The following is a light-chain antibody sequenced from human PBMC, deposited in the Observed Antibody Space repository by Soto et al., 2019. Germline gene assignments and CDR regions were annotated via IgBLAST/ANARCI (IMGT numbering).Light chain of an antibody. CDR1: SSNIGAGYD. CDR3: QSYDSSLSVV. Sequence: QLVLTQPPSVSGAPGQGVTISYTGSSSNIGAGYDVHWYQQLPGTAPKLLIYGNSNRPSGVPDRFSGSKSGTSASLAITGLQAEDEADYYCQSYDSSLSVVFGGGTKLTVL. CDR2: GNS. V-gene: IGLV1-40*01. J-gene: IGLJ2*01.